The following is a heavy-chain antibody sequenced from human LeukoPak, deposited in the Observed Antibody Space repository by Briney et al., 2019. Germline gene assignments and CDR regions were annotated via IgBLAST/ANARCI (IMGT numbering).Heavy chain of an antibody. J-gene: IGHJ4*02. V-gene: IGHV4-59*08. CDR3: ARGARAGYNLEPFDY. CDR1: GGSMSSYY. CDR2: IYYSGST. Sequence: SETLSLTCTVSGGSMSSYYWSWIRQPPGKGLEWVGYIYYSGSTKYNPSLKSRVTISVDTSKNQFSLKLSSVTAADTAVYYCARGARAGYNLEPFDYWGQGTLVTVSS. D-gene: IGHD5-24*01.